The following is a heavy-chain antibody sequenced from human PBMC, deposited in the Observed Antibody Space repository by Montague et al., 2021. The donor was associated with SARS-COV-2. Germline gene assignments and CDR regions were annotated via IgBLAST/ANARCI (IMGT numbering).Heavy chain of an antibody. J-gene: IGHJ4*02. CDR3: ARGPTNNIGMVATRLDY. V-gene: IGHV4-34*01. CDR2: INHSGST. Sequence: SETLSLTCAVYGGSFSGYYWNWIRQPPGKGLEWIGEINHSGSTNYNPSLKSRVIISVDTSNNQFSLKLTSVTAADTAVYYCARGPTNNIGMVATRLDYWGQGTLVTVSS. D-gene: IGHD5-12*01. CDR1: GGSFSGYY.